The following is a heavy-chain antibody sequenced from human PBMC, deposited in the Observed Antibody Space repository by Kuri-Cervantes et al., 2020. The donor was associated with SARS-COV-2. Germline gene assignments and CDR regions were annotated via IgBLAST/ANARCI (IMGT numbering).Heavy chain of an antibody. J-gene: IGHJ3*02. CDR3: ARDLSILDYAFDI. Sequence: SGTLSLTCTISGGSFSSHYWTWIRQSPGKGLEWIGYIYYSRRTNYNPSLNSRVTITVDTSKNQFSLKLSSVTAADPAAYYCARDLSILDYAFDISGQGTMVTVSS. D-gene: IGHD3/OR15-3a*01. V-gene: IGHV4-59*11. CDR2: IYYSRRT. CDR1: GGSFSSHY.